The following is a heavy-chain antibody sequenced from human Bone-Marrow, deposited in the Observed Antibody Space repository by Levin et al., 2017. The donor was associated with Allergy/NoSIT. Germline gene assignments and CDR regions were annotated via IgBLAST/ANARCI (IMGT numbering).Heavy chain of an antibody. CDR1: GFTFRSHS. CDR2: ISTSGGSI. V-gene: IGHV3-48*04. CDR3: ARAGELDYADWCFDL. Sequence: GESLKISCAASGFTFRSHSMNWVRQAPGKGLEWVSYISTSGGSIHYAESVKGRFIISRDNARNSLYLQMNGLRTEDTAVYYCARAGELDYADWCFDLWGRGTLVTVSS. D-gene: IGHD1-26*01. J-gene: IGHJ2*01.